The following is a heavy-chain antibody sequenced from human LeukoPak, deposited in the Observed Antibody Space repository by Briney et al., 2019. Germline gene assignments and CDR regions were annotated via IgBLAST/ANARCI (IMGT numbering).Heavy chain of an antibody. CDR2: INTDGSSS. V-gene: IGHV3-74*01. J-gene: IGHJ4*02. CDR3: TRRQRLTSFDY. D-gene: IGHD6-25*01. Sequence: PGGSPRLSCAASGFTFSSYWMHWVRQAPGKGLMWVSRINTDGSSSTYADSVKGRFTISRDNAKDTLYLQMNSLRVEDTAVYYCTRRQRLTSFDYWGQGTLVSVAS. CDR1: GFTFSSYW.